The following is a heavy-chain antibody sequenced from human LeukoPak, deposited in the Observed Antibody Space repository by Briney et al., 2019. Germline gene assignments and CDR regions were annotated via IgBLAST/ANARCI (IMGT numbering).Heavy chain of an antibody. CDR2: VKQDGSEK. V-gene: IGHV3-7*01. D-gene: IGHD6-13*01. CDR1: GSIFTNDW. J-gene: IGHJ4*02. CDR3: SRVGPGGAGAFDY. Sequence: PGGSLRLSCAASGSIFTNDWMSWVRQAPGKGLEWVANVKQDGSEKDYVDSVKGRFTISRDNAKNLLYLQMNSHRTEDTAVYYCSRVGPGGAGAFDYWGQGTLVTVSS.